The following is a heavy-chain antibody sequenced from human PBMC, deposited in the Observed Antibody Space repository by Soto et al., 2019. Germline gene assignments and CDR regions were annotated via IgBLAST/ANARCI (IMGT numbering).Heavy chain of an antibody. D-gene: IGHD2-21*02. Sequence: PGGSLRLSCAASGFTFSSYGMHWVRKAPGKGLEWVAVISYDGSNKYYADSVKGRFTISRDNAKNTLYLQMNSLRAEDTAVYYCAGSGRVVTLRPPEYFQHWGQGTLVTVSS. V-gene: IGHV3-30*03. J-gene: IGHJ1*01. CDR1: GFTFSSYG. CDR3: AGSGRVVTLRPPEYFQH. CDR2: ISYDGSNK.